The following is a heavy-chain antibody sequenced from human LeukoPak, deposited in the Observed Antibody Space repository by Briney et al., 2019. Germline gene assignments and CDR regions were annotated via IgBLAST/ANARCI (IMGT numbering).Heavy chain of an antibody. V-gene: IGHV5-51*01. CDR3: ARRPLHSQNWLAP. CDR1: GDRFTSYW. J-gene: IGHJ5*02. CDR2: IFPGDSDT. Sequence: GESPKISCKGYGDRFTSYWVAWVRQMPGKGLEWMGIIFPGDSDTRYSPSIQGQVTISVDRSISTAYLQWSSLKASDTAIYYCARRPLHSQNWLAPWGQGTLATVSP.